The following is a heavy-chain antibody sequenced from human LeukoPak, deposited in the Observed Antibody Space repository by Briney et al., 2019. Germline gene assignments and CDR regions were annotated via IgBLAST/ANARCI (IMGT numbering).Heavy chain of an antibody. D-gene: IGHD1-1*01. CDR1: GGTFSSYA. V-gene: IGHV1-69*04. J-gene: IGHJ4*02. CDR2: IIPILGIA. CDR3: AREVSLDDDYFDY. Sequence: SVKVSCKASGGTFSSYAISWVRQAPGQGLEWMGRIIPILGIANYAQKFQGRVTITADKSTSTAYMELSSLRSEDTAVYYCAREVSLDDDYFDYWGQGTLVTVSS.